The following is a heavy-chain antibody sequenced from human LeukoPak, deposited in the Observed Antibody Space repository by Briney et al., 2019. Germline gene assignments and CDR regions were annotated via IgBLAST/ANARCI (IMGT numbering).Heavy chain of an antibody. V-gene: IGHV1-2*02. Sequence: ASVKVSCKASGYTFTGYYMHWVRQAPGQGLEWMGWINPNSGGTNYAQKFQGRVTMTRDTSISTAYMELSRLRSDDTAVYYCASADIVVVPAVRRFDPWGQGTLATVSS. CDR3: ASADIVVVPAVRRFDP. CDR2: INPNSGGT. D-gene: IGHD2-2*01. J-gene: IGHJ5*02. CDR1: GYTFTGYY.